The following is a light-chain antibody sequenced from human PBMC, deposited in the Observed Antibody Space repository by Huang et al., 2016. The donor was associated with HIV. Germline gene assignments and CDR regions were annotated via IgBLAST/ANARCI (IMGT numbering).Light chain of an antibody. Sequence: AIQMTQSPASLSASVGDRVPINCRASQDIGNDLGWYQQRLGKAPTRLISTASHLQSGVPARFTGSGSGTHVTLTISCLQPEDFATYYCLQDYTYPWTFGQGTKVEI. CDR1: QDIGND. CDR2: TAS. CDR3: LQDYTYPWT. J-gene: IGKJ1*01. V-gene: IGKV1-6*01.